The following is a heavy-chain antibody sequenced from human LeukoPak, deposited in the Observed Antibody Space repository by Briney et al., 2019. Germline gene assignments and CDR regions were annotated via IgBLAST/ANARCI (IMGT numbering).Heavy chain of an antibody. CDR2: INHSGST. J-gene: IGHJ4*02. CDR3: ASSYGDYSFDY. V-gene: IGHV4-39*07. Sequence: PSETLSLTCTVSGGSISSSSYYWGWIRQPPGKGLEWIGEINHSGSTNYNPSLKNRVTISVDTSKNQFSLKLSSVTAADTAVYYCASSYGDYSFDYWGQGTLVTVSS. D-gene: IGHD4-17*01. CDR1: GGSISSSSYY.